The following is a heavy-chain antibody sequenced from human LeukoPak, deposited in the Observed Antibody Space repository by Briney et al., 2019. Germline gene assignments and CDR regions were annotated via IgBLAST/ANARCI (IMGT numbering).Heavy chain of an antibody. Sequence: ASVKVSCKASGYSFTSLYMHWVRQAPGQGLEWMGIIDPSGGTTNYAQKFQGRLTMTRDMSTSTVYMELSSLRSEDTAVYFCTREKLIDISHFDSWGQGTLVTVSS. J-gene: IGHJ4*02. V-gene: IGHV1-46*01. CDR1: GYSFTSLY. CDR2: IDPSGGTT. CDR3: TREKLIDISHFDS. D-gene: IGHD3-9*01.